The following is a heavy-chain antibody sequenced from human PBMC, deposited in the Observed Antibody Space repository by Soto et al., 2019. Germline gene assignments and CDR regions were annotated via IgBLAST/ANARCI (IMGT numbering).Heavy chain of an antibody. CDR1: GYTFTSYD. J-gene: IGHJ5*02. CDR2: MNPNSGNT. CDR3: ARGRYVTPPRGFDP. Sequence: GASVKVSCKASGYTFTSYDSSWVRQATGQGLEWMGWMNPNSGNTGYAQKFQGRVTMTRNTSISTAYMELSSLRSEDTAVYYCARGRYVTPPRGFDPWGQGTLVTVSS. V-gene: IGHV1-8*01. D-gene: IGHD3-10*02.